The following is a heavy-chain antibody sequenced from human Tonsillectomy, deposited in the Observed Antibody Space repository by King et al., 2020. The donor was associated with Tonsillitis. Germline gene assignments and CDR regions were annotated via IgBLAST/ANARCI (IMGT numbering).Heavy chain of an antibody. V-gene: IGHV3-7*01. J-gene: IGHJ4*02. CDR1: GFTFSNSW. D-gene: IGHD4-17*01. CDR2: IKKDGTSK. Sequence: VQLVESGGGLVQPGGSLRLSCGASGFTFSNSWMGWVRQAPGKGLEWVANIKKDGTSKYYLDSVEGRFTISRDNAENSLYLQMNSLRDEDTAVYYCAKHGVWAFDYWGQGTLVTVSS. CDR3: AKHGVWAFDY.